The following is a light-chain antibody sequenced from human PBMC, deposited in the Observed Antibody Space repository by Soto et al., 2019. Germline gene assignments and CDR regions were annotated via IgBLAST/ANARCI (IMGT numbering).Light chain of an antibody. Sequence: EIVLTQSPGTLSLSPGERATLSCRASQSISSSYLAWYQHKPGQGPRLLIYGASSRATGIPDRFSGSGSGTDFTLTISRLEPEDFVLYYCQKYGSSFTFGPGTKVDIK. V-gene: IGKV3-20*01. J-gene: IGKJ3*01. CDR1: QSISSSY. CDR2: GAS. CDR3: QKYGSSFT.